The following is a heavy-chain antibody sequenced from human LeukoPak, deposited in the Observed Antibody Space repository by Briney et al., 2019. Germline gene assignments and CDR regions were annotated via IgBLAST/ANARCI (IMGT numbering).Heavy chain of an antibody. V-gene: IGHV3-30*03. Sequence: GGSLRLSCAASGFTFSSYSIHWVRQAPGKGLEWVAVISYDGSNKYYADSVKGRFTISRDNAKNSLYLQMNSLRAEDTAVYYCARDGDYLMALDYWGQGTLVTVSS. D-gene: IGHD4-11*01. CDR1: GFTFSSYS. CDR2: ISYDGSNK. CDR3: ARDGDYLMALDY. J-gene: IGHJ4*02.